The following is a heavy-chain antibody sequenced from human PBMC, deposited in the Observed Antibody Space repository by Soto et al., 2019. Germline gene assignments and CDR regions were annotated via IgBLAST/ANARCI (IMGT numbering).Heavy chain of an antibody. D-gene: IGHD6-13*01. CDR2: ISSSSSTI. CDR3: ARDDALAAGMFYYYYGMDV. CDR1: GFTFSSYS. Sequence: EVQLVESGGGLVQPGGSLRLSCAASGFTFSSYSMNWVRQAPGKGLEWVSYISSSSSTIYYADSVKGRFTISRDNAKNSVYLQMNSLRDEDTAVYYCARDDALAAGMFYYYYGMDVWGQGTTVTVSS. V-gene: IGHV3-48*02. J-gene: IGHJ6*02.